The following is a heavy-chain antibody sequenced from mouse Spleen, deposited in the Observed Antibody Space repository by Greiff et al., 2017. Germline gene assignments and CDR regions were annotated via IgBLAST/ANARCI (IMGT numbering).Heavy chain of an antibody. Sequence: EVKLMESGPSLVKPSQTLSLTCSVTGDSITSGYWNWIRKFPGNKLEYMGYISYSGSTYYNPSLKSRISITRDTSKNQYYLQLNSVTTEDTATYYCARHYYGSSYFDYWGQGTTLTVSS. D-gene: IGHD1-1*01. CDR2: ISYSGST. CDR1: GDSITSGY. V-gene: IGHV3-8*02. J-gene: IGHJ2*01. CDR3: ARHYYGSSYFDY.